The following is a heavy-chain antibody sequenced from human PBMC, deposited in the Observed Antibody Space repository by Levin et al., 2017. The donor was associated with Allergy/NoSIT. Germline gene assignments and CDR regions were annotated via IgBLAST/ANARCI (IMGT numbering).Heavy chain of an antibody. CDR1: GGSISDDSYY. Sequence: SETLSLTCTVSGGSISDDSYYWAWVRQPPGRGLEWLVSLYYDASSYYNPSLKTRLTISVDTSKNQFSLRVNSVTAADTADYYCAGEPTSPYYYHYGLDVWGQGTTVTVSS. CDR2: LYYDASS. J-gene: IGHJ6*02. CDR3: AGEPTSPYYYHYGLDV. V-gene: IGHV4-39*07. D-gene: IGHD1-26*01.